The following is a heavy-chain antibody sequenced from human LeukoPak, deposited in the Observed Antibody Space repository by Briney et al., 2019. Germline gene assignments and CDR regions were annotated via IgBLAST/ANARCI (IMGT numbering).Heavy chain of an antibody. CDR1: GFTFSSYS. J-gene: IGHJ4*02. D-gene: IGHD5-12*01. V-gene: IGHV3-48*04. Sequence: PGGSLRLSCAASGFTFSSYSMNWVRQAPGKGLEWVSYISSSSSTIYYADSVKGRFTISRDNAKNSLYLQMNSLRAEDTAVYYCARSVGSWGGYAFDYWGQGTLVTVSS. CDR2: ISSSSSTI. CDR3: ARSVGSWGGYAFDY.